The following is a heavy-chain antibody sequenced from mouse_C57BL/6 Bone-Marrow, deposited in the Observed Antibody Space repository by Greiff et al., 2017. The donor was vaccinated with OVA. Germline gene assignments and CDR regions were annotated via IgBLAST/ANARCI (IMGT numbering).Heavy chain of an antibody. CDR2: INPSTGGT. CDR1: GYSFTGYY. Sequence: VQLKESGPELVKPGASVKISCKASGYSFTGYYMNWVKQSPEKSLEWIGEINPSTGGTTYNQKFKAKATLTVDKSSSTAYMQLKSLTSEDSAVYYCARSSYRYFDVWGTGTTVTVSS. D-gene: IGHD1-1*01. V-gene: IGHV1-42*01. CDR3: ARSSYRYFDV. J-gene: IGHJ1*03.